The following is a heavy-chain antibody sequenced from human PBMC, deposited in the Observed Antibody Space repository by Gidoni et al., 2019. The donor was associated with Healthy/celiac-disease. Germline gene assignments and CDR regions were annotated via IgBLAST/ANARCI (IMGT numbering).Heavy chain of an antibody. CDR1: SSYG. CDR3: ARDRGRVAAFTTPGEYFQH. Sequence: SSYGMHWVRQAPGKGLEWVAVIWYDGSNKYYADSVKGRFTISRDNSKNTLYLQMNSLRAEDTAVYYCARDRGRVAAFTTPGEYFQHWGQGTLVTVSS. V-gene: IGHV3-33*01. CDR2: IWYDGSNK. D-gene: IGHD2-15*01. J-gene: IGHJ1*01.